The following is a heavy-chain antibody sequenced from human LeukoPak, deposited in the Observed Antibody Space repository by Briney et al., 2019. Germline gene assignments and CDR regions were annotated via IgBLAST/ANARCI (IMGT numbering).Heavy chain of an antibody. CDR3: ARGGLSGYYYYLDV. D-gene: IGHD3-10*01. CDR2: IYYSGTT. CDR1: GGSLSGYY. Sequence: SETLSLTCAVYGGSLSGYYWGWIRQPPGKGLEWIASIYYSGTTHYNPSLRSRLTISMDTSKSQFSLRVTSVTAADTAVYYCARGGLSGYYYYLDVWGQGTTVTVSS. V-gene: IGHV4-34*01. J-gene: IGHJ6*02.